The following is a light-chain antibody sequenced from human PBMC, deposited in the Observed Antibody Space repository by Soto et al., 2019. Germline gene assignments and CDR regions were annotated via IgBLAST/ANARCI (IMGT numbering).Light chain of an antibody. CDR2: DAS. Sequence: DIQMTQSPSTLSASVGYRVTITCRASQSISSWLAWYQQKPGKAPKLLIYDASSLESGVPSRFSGSGSETEFTLTLSSLQPDDFAPYYCQQYNSYSWTFGQGTKLEIK. V-gene: IGKV1-5*01. J-gene: IGKJ2*01. CDR3: QQYNSYSWT. CDR1: QSISSW.